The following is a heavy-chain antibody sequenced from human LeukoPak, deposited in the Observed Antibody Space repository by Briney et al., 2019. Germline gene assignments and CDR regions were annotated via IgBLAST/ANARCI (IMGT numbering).Heavy chain of an antibody. D-gene: IGHD2-8*01. J-gene: IGHJ4*02. Sequence: ASVKVSCKASGYTLSGYGISWVRQAPGQGLEWVGWITTYNGDKKYSEKFQSRVTMTTDTSTSTYYMELRNLRSDDTALYYCARDCSNGVCYPRDYWGQGTLVTVST. V-gene: IGHV1-18*01. CDR3: ARDCSNGVCYPRDY. CDR2: ITTYNGDK. CDR1: GYTLSGYG.